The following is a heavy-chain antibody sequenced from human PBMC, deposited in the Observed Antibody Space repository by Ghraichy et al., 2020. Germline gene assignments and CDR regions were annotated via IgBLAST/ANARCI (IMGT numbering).Heavy chain of an antibody. V-gene: IGHV4-59*01. D-gene: IGHD3-22*01. CDR3: ARVPLDSSGYYEGYFDY. CDR2: IYYSGST. CDR1: GGSISSYY. Sequence: SETLSLTRTVSGGSISSYYWSWIRQPPGKGLEWIGHIYYSGSTNYNPSLKSRVTISVDTSKNQFSLKLSSVTAADTAVYYCARVPLDSSGYYEGYFDYWGQGTLVTVSS. J-gene: IGHJ4*02.